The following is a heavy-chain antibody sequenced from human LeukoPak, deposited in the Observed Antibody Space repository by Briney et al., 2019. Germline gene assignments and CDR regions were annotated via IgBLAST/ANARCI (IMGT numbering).Heavy chain of an antibody. J-gene: IGHJ4*02. CDR1: GLDFSSHA. Sequence: PGGSLRLSCVASGLDFSSHAMTSVRQAPGKGLEWVSSFNDTGSSTYYADSVKDRFTISRDNSKNTLYLQMTNLRAEDTAVYFCAKDLLRIWRTFDSWGQGALVIVSS. V-gene: IGHV3-23*01. CDR2: FNDTGSST. CDR3: AKDLLRIWRTFDS. D-gene: IGHD3-9*01.